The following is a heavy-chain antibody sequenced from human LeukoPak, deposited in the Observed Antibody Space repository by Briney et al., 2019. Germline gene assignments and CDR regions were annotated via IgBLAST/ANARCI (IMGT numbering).Heavy chain of an antibody. V-gene: IGHV3-23*01. CDR1: GFTFSIYG. Sequence: GSLRLSCEAAGFTFSIYGMTWVRQAPGRGLEWVSAIVGSGVTTYYADSVKGRFTISRDNSKNTLDLQMNSLRAEDTAVYYCAKIQGYLDYWGQGTLVTVSS. J-gene: IGHJ4*02. CDR2: IVGSGVTT. CDR3: AKIQGYLDY.